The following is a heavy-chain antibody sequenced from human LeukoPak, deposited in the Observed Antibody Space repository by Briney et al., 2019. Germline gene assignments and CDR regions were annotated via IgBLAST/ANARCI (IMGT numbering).Heavy chain of an antibody. Sequence: ASVKVSCKASGYTFSGYYLHWVRQAPGQGLEWMGWIDPNSGGTNYAQKFQGRITMTRYTSINTDYIELSRLRSDDTAVYYCARVLHVNYAAFDIWGQGTMVTVSS. CDR1: GYTFSGYY. V-gene: IGHV1-2*02. J-gene: IGHJ3*02. CDR2: IDPNSGGT. CDR3: ARVLHVNYAAFDI. D-gene: IGHD4-11*01.